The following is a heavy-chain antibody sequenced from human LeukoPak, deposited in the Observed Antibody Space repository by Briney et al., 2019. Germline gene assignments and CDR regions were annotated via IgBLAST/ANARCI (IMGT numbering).Heavy chain of an antibody. CDR3: ARFSTRFGSGCTEASCYVHY. J-gene: IGHJ4*02. CDR2: IFSTGAT. Sequence: PSETLSLTCTVSGGSISGHYWTWIRLPPGKRLELIGHIFSTGATHYNPSLRGRVTLSIDTSKNQFSLTLTSVNVEDTAVYYCARFSTRFGSGCTEASCYVHYWGQGTQVTVS. CDR1: GGSISGHY. D-gene: IGHD2-2*01. V-gene: IGHV4-59*11.